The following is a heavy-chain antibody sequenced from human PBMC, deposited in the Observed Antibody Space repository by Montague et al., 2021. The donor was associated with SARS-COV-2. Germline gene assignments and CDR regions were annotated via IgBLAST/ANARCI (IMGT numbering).Heavy chain of an antibody. D-gene: IGHD6-13*01. J-gene: IGHJ4*02. CDR3: VSHIAAAGIDY. CDR1: GFIFSDYY. Sequence: SLRLSCAASGFIFSDYYMSWIRQAPGKGLEWVSYISSSSSYTNYXDSVKGRFTISRDNAKNSLYLQMNSLRAEDTAVYYCVSHIAAAGIDYWGQGTLVTVSS. V-gene: IGHV3-11*06. CDR2: ISSSSSYT.